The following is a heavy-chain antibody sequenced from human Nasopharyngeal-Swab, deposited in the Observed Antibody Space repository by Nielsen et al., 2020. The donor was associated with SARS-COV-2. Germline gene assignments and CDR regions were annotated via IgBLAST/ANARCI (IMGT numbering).Heavy chain of an antibody. D-gene: IGHD6-19*01. V-gene: IGHV4-39*01. CDR1: GGSVSSGSYY. CDR2: IYYSGST. CDR3: ARMAGDYYYYMDV. J-gene: IGHJ6*03. Sequence: SETLSLTCTVSGGSVSSGSYYWGWIRQPPGKGLEWIGSIYYSGSTYYNPSLKSRVTISVDTSKNQFSLKLSSVTAADTAVYYCARMAGDYYYYMDVWGKGTTVTVSS.